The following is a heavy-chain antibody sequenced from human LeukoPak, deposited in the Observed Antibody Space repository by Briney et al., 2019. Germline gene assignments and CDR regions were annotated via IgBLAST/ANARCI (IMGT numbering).Heavy chain of an antibody. V-gene: IGHV1-2*04. Sequence: ASVKVSCKASGYTFTGYYMHWVRQAPGQGLEWMGWINPNSGGTNYAQKFQGWVTMTRDSSISTAYMELSRLRSDDTAVYYCARGGMVRGVLGDYWGQGTLVTVSS. D-gene: IGHD3-10*01. CDR3: ARGGMVRGVLGDY. CDR1: GYTFTGYY. CDR2: INPNSGGT. J-gene: IGHJ4*02.